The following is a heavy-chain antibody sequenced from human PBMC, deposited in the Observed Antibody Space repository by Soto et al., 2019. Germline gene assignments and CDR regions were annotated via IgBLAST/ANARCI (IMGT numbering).Heavy chain of an antibody. CDR1: GYSFTSYW. V-gene: IGHV5-51*01. D-gene: IGHD6-13*01. Sequence: PGESLKISCKGSGYSFTSYWIGWARQMPGKGLEWMGIIYPGDSDTRYSPSFQGQVTISADKSISTAYLQWSSLKASDTAMYYCARHGVYGNGGYYYGMDVWGQGTTVTVSS. CDR2: IYPGDSDT. CDR3: ARHGVYGNGGYYYGMDV. J-gene: IGHJ6*02.